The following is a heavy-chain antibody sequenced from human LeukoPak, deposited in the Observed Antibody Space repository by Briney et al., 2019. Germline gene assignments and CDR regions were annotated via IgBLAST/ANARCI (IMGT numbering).Heavy chain of an antibody. D-gene: IGHD3-22*01. CDR1: GGTFSSSA. CDR3: ATDTLGRHEYYYDSSGYSFDY. Sequence: SVKVSCKASGGTFSSSAFSWVRQAPGQGLEWVGGIVPAFRAANYAQKFQGRVTITADESTSTAYMDLGSLRSEDTAVYYCATDTLGRHEYYYDSSGYSFDYWGQGTLVTVSS. V-gene: IGHV1-69*01. J-gene: IGHJ4*02. CDR2: IVPAFRAA.